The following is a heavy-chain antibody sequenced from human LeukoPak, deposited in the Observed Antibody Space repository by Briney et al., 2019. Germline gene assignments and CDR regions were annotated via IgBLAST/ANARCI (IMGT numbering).Heavy chain of an antibody. V-gene: IGHV3-48*01. Sequence: GGSLRLSCAASGFTFSSYSMNLVRQAPGKGLEWVSYISSSSSTIYYADSVKGRFTISRDNAKNSLYLQMNSLRAEDTAVYYCARGSKYPWFDPWGQGTLVTVSS. CDR3: ARGSKYPWFDP. D-gene: IGHD2-2*01. CDR2: ISSSSSTI. CDR1: GFTFSSYS. J-gene: IGHJ5*02.